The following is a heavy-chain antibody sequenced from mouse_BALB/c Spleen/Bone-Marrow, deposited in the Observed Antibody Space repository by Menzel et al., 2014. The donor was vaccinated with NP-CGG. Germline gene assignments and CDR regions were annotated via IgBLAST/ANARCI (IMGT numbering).Heavy chain of an antibody. J-gene: IGHJ2*01. CDR2: ISDGSSTI. V-gene: IGHV5-17*02. CDR3: ARLDVGGY. CDR1: GFTFSSLG. Sequence: EVQVVESGGGLVQPGGSRKLSCAASGFTFSSLGMHWVRQVPEKGLEWVAYISDGSSTIYYADTVKGRFTISRDNPKNTLFLQMTSLRSEDTAMYYCARLDVGGYWGQGTTLTVSS.